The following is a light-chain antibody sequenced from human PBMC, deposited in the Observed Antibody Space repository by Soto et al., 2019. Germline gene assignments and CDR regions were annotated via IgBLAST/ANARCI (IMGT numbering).Light chain of an antibody. CDR3: RSYTSNNTYV. CDR2: EVD. J-gene: IGLJ1*01. V-gene: IGLV2-14*01. CDR1: SSDVGHYNF. Sequence: QSSLAHPASLSGSPGQSITISCTGSSSDVGHYNFVSWYQQHPTKAPKLMIYEVDKRPSGVPYRFSGSKSANTASLTISGLQPEDEADYYCRSYTSNNTYVFGTGTKVTVL.